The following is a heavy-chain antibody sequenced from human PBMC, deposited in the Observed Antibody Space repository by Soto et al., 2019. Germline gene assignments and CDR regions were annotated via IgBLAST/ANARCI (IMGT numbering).Heavy chain of an antibody. CDR1: GGSISSYY. J-gene: IGHJ6*02. CDR2: IYHSGST. V-gene: IGHV4-59*01. CDR3: ARDRGDYDILTGFYGMDV. Sequence: QVQLQESGPGLVKPSETLSLTCTVSGGSISSYYWSWIRQSPGKGLEWIGHIYHSGSTNYNPSLKTRVTISVDTSKNQFSLKLSSVTAADTAVYYCARDRGDYDILTGFYGMDVWGQGTTVTVSS. D-gene: IGHD3-9*01.